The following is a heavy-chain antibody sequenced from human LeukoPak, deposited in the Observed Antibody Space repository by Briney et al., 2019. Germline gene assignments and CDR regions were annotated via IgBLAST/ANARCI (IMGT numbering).Heavy chain of an antibody. D-gene: IGHD2-15*01. J-gene: IGHJ4*02. CDR1: GFSFSSYW. CDR2: IKQDGSEK. CDR3: AKGTCSGGSCYRFDY. Sequence: GGSLRLSCAASGFSFSSYWMSWVRQAPGKGLEWVANIKQDGSEKYYVDSVKGRFTISRDNAKNSLYLQMNSLRVEDTAVYYCAKGTCSGGSCYRFDYWGQGTLVTVSS. V-gene: IGHV3-7*03.